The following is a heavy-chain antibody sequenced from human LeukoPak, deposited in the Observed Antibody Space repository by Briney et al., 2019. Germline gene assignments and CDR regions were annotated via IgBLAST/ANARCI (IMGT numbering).Heavy chain of an antibody. CDR2: ISSSSSYI. CDR1: GFTFSSYS. D-gene: IGHD4-17*01. CDR3: ARDHDYGDYPDAFDI. Sequence: PGGSLRLSCAASGFTFSSYSMNWVRQAPGKGLEWVSSISSSSSYINYADSVKGRFTISRDNAKNSLYLQMNSLRAEDTAVYYCARDHDYGDYPDAFDIWGQGTMVTVSS. V-gene: IGHV3-21*01. J-gene: IGHJ3*02.